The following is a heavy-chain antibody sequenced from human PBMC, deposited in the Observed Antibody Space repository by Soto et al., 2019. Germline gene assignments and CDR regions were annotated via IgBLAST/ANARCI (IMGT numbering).Heavy chain of an antibody. J-gene: IGHJ3*02. CDR2: IGTAGDT. V-gene: IGHV3-13*01. CDR3: ARGRRPYYYDSSGFPLETFDI. Sequence: EVQLVESGGGLVQPGGSLRLSCAASGFTFSSYDMHWVRQATGKGLEWVSAIGTAGDTYYPGSVKGRFTISRENAKNSLYLQMNSLRAGDTAVYYCARGRRPYYYDSSGFPLETFDIWGQGTMVTVSS. CDR1: GFTFSSYD. D-gene: IGHD3-22*01.